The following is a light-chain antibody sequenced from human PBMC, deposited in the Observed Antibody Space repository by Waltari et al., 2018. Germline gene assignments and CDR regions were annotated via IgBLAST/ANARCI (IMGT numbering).Light chain of an antibody. CDR1: QSISNH. CDR3: QQSYSSPLT. V-gene: IGKV1-39*01. Sequence: DIQMTQSPSSLSASVGDRVTNTCRASQSISNHLNWYQQKTGKAPKLLIYAASSLQSGVPSRFSGSVSVTDFTLTISSLQPEDFATYYCQQSYSSPLTFGGGTKVEIK. CDR2: AAS. J-gene: IGKJ4*01.